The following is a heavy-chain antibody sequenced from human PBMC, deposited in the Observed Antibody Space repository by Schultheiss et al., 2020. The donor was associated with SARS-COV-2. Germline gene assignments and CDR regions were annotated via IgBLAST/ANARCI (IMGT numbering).Heavy chain of an antibody. V-gene: IGHV1-18*01. CDR1: GYTFTSYG. J-gene: IGHJ4*02. CDR2: ISAYNGNT. D-gene: IGHD6-6*01. Sequence: ASVQVSCKASGYTFTSYGISWVRQAPGQGLEWMGWISAYNGNTNYAQKLQGRVTMTTDTSTSTAYMELRSLRSDDTAVYYCARAEYSSSPGDFDYWGQGTLVTVSS. CDR3: ARAEYSSSPGDFDY.